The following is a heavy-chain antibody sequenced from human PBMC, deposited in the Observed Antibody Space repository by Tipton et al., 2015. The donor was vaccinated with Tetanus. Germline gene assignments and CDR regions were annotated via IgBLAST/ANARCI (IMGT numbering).Heavy chain of an antibody. V-gene: IGHV4-39*01. CDR3: ARTQWLVFFDY. D-gene: IGHD6-19*01. Sequence: TLSLTCSVSGGPIRDSDYYWGWVRLPPGKGLEWIAGIYYSGSTYYNPSLKSRVTISVDTSKNQFSLKLSSVTAADTAVYYCARTQWLVFFDYWGQGTLVTVSS. J-gene: IGHJ4*02. CDR2: IYYSGST. CDR1: GGPIRDSDYY.